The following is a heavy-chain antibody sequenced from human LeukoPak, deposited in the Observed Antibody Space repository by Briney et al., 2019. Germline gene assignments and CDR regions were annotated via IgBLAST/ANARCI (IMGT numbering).Heavy chain of an antibody. CDR3: ARDSGVGATNY. V-gene: IGHV3-21*01. CDR2: ISSSSSYI. J-gene: IGHJ4*02. D-gene: IGHD1-26*01. Sequence: GGSLRLSCAASGFTFSSYGMNWVRQAPGKGLEWVSSISSSSSYIYYADSVKGRFTISRDNAKNSLYLQMNSLRAEDTAVYYCARDSGVGATNYWGQGTLVTVSS. CDR1: GFTFSSYG.